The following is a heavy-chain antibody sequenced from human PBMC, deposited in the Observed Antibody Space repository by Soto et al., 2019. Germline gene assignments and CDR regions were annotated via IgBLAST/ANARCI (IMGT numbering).Heavy chain of an antibody. D-gene: IGHD3-10*01. CDR3: WTVGDYGSGSYYDN. V-gene: IGHV1-69*01. CDR1: GGTFSKYA. J-gene: IGHJ4*02. Sequence: QVHLVQSGAEVKKPGSSVKVSCKASGGTFSKYAINWVRQAPGQGLEWMGGIIPISGTTNYAQKFQGRVTVTAEESTSTASMELSSLRFEDTAVEFCWTVGDYGSGSYYDNWGQGTLVTVSS. CDR2: IIPISGTT.